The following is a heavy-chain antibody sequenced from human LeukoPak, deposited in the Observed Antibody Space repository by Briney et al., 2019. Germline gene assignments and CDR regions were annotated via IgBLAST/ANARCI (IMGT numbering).Heavy chain of an antibody. Sequence: PSETLSLTCTVSGGSISNYDWSWIRQFPGKGLEWTGYIYNSGSTNYNPSLKSRVTISKDTSKNQFSLKLSSVTAADTAVYYCARVGAAMDNFDYWGQGTLVTVS. V-gene: IGHV4-59*01. CDR3: ARVGAAMDNFDY. CDR1: GGSISNYD. D-gene: IGHD5-18*01. CDR2: IYNSGST. J-gene: IGHJ4*02.